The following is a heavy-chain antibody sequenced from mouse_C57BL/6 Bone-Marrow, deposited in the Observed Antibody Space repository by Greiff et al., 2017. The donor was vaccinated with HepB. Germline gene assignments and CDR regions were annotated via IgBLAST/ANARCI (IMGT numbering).Heavy chain of an antibody. J-gene: IGHJ1*03. CDR2: IDPSDSYT. V-gene: IGHV1-59*01. CDR3: ARQAYWYFDV. CDR1: GYTFTSYW. D-gene: IGHD3-2*02. Sequence: QVQLQQPGAELVRPGTSVKLSCKASGYTFTSYWMHWVKQRPGQGLEWIGVIDPSDSYTNYNQKFKGKATLTVDTSSSTAYMQLSSLTSEDSAVYYCARQAYWYFDVWGTGPTVTVSS.